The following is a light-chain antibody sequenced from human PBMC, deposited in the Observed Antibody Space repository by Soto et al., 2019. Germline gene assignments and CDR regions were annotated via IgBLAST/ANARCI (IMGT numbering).Light chain of an antibody. CDR2: DVS. J-gene: IGKJ1*01. CDR1: QSISSW. Sequence: DIQMTQSPSTLSASVGDRVTITCRASQSISSWLAWYQQKPGKAPDLLISDVSSLERGVASRFSGSGSGTEFTLTISSMQPDDFATYYCQQYNGYSQTFGQGTKVDIK. V-gene: IGKV1-5*01. CDR3: QQYNGYSQT.